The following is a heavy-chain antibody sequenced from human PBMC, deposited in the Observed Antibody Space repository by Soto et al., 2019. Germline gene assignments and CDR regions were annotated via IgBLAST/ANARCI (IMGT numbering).Heavy chain of an antibody. CDR1: GFTFSSYA. D-gene: IGHD3-3*01. J-gene: IGHJ4*02. V-gene: IGHV3-23*01. CDR2: TSGSGGST. Sequence: GGSLRLSCAASGFTFSSYAMSWVRQAPGKGLEWVSATSGSGGSTYYADSVKGRFTISRDNSKNTLYLQMNSLRAEDTAVYYCAKELRFLEWLLEYYFDYWGQGTLVTVSS. CDR3: AKELRFLEWLLEYYFDY.